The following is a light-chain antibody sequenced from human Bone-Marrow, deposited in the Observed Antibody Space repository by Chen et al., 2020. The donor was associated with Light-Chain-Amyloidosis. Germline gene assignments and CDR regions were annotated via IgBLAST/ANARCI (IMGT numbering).Light chain of an antibody. V-gene: IGLV3-21*02. CDR2: DDS. Sequence: SYVLTQPSSVSVAPGQTATLACGGHNIGSTSVHWYQQPPGQAPLLVVYDDSDRPSGIPERLSGSNSGNTATLTISRVEAGDEADYYCQVWDRSSDRPVFGGGTKLTVL. CDR3: QVWDRSSDRPV. J-gene: IGLJ3*02. CDR1: NIGSTS.